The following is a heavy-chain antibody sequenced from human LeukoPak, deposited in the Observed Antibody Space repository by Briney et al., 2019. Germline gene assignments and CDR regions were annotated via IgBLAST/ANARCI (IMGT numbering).Heavy chain of an antibody. J-gene: IGHJ4*02. V-gene: IGHV3-23*01. CDR2: ITGSHGRT. CDR1: GFTFSSFA. Sequence: GGSLRLSCEASGFTFSSFAMTWVRQAPGKGLEWVSSITGSHGRTYNTDSVKGRFTISRDNSKNTLYLQMNSLRAEDTALYYCAKDPFTGAPYYFDSWAREPWSPSPQ. CDR3: AKDPFTGAPYYFDS.